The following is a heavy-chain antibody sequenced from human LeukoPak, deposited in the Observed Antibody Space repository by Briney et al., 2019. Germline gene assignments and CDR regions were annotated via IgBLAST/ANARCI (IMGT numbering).Heavy chain of an antibody. V-gene: IGHV3-74*01. D-gene: IGHD2-21*01. CDR3: ARVDSPYFDY. CDR2: TLSDGSTT. CDR1: GFTFSSYW. Sequence: GGSLRLSCAASGFTFSSYWMRWVRQAPGKGLVWVSRTLSDGSTTIYADSVKGRFTISGDNAKNTLYLQMNSLRAEDTAVYYCARVDSPYFDYWGQGTLVTVSS. J-gene: IGHJ4*02.